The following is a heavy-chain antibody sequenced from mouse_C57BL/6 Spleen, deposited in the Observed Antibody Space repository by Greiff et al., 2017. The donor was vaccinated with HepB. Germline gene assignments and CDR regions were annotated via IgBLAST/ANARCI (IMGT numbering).Heavy chain of an antibody. CDR1: GYTFTSYW. V-gene: IGHV1-52*01. Sequence: QVQLQQPGAELVRPGSSVKLSCKASGYTFTSYWMHWVKQRPIQGLEWIGNIDPSDSETHYNQKFKDKATLTVDKSSSTAYMQLSSLTSEDSAVYYCARERGGNYFDYWGQGTTLTVSS. CDR3: ARERGGNYFDY. CDR2: IDPSDSET. J-gene: IGHJ2*01.